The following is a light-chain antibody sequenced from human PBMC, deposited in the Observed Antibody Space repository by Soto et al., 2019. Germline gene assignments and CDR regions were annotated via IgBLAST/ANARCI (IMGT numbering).Light chain of an antibody. V-gene: IGLV1-44*01. CDR2: SNN. CDR3: AAWDDSLNGLYV. Sequence: QSVLTQPPSASGTPGQRVTISCSGSSSNIGSNTVNWYQQRPGTAPKLLIYSNNQRPSGVPDRFPGSKSGTSASLAISGLQSEDEADYYCAAWDDSLNGLYVFGTGTKVTVL. CDR1: SSNIGSNT. J-gene: IGLJ1*01.